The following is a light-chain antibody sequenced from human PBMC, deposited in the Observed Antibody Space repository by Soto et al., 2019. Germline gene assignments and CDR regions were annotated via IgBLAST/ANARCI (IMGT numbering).Light chain of an antibody. CDR1: QDIRTW. J-gene: IGKJ1*01. V-gene: IGKV1-12*01. CDR2: VVS. CDR3: QQSYDMPWT. Sequence: IQMAQVPSAVCAPLGEGVTVTWRASQDIRTWLAWYQQRPGNAPKLLIYVVSSLQSGVPSRFSGSGSGTDFTLTISSLQPEDFAAYYCQQSYDMPWTFGQGTKVDIK.